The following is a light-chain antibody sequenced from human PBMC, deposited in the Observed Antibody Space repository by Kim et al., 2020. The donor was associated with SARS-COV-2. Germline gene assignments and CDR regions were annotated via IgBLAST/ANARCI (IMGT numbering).Light chain of an antibody. V-gene: IGLV2-14*03. J-gene: IGLJ2*01. CDR1: SSDVGGYDY. Sequence: GQSITISCTGTSSDVGGYDYVSWYQQHPGKAPKFVIYDVSNRPSEISNRFSGSKSGNTASLTISGLQAEDEADYYCSSYTGSNTFVFGGGTQLTVL. CDR3: SSYTGSNTFV. CDR2: DVS.